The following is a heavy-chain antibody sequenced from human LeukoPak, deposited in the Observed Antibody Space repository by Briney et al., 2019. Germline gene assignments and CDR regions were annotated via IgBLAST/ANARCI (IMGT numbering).Heavy chain of an antibody. CDR3: AKDLRDIVVLAAAPKVY. CDR1: GFTFDDYA. Sequence: GRSLGLSCAASGFTFDDYAMTWVRQAPGKGLEWVSHISGRGDSTYSADSVKGRFTISRDNSKNTLYLQMNSLRAEDTAVYYCAKDLRDIVVLAAAPKVYWGQGTLVTVSS. D-gene: IGHD2-2*01. J-gene: IGHJ4*02. V-gene: IGHV3-23*01. CDR2: ISGRGDST.